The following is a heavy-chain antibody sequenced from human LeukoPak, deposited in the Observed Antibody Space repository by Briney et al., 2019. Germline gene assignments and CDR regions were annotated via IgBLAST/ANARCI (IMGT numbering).Heavy chain of an antibody. J-gene: IGHJ4*02. Sequence: GSLRLSCAASGLTFSSYAMSWVRQAPGKGLEWVSAISGSGGSTYYADSVKGRFTISRDNSKNTLYLQMNSLRAEDTAVYYCAKDAMYSGSYSCFDYWGQGTLVTVSS. CDR2: ISGSGGST. CDR1: GLTFSSYA. CDR3: AKDAMYSGSYSCFDY. V-gene: IGHV3-23*01. D-gene: IGHD1-26*01.